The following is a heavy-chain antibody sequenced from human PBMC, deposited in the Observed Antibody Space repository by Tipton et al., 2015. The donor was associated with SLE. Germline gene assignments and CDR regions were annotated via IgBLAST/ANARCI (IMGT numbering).Heavy chain of an antibody. CDR2: INYGGST. V-gene: IGHV4-39*07. CDR1: GGSISSTAYY. CDR3: AREITTLRVTYSDI. D-gene: IGHD1-1*01. J-gene: IGHJ3*02. Sequence: TLSLTCTVSGGSISSTAYYWGWLRQPPGERLEWIGTINYGGSTYYTPSLKSRVTISVDTSKNQFSLRLNSVTAADTSMYYCAREITTLRVTYSDIWGQGTMVTVSS.